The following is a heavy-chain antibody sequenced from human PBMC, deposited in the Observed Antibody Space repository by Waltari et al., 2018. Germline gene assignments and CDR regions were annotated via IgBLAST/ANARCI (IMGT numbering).Heavy chain of an antibody. CDR1: GGSISSSY. J-gene: IGHJ2*01. Sequence: QVQLQESGPGLVKPSETLSLTCTVSGGSISSSYWSWIRQPPGKGLEWIGYIYYSGSTNYNPSLKSRVTISVDTSKNQFSLKLSSVTAADTAVYYCARVAVVTHLYWYFDLWGRGTLVTVSS. D-gene: IGHD2-15*01. CDR3: ARVAVVTHLYWYFDL. CDR2: IYYSGST. V-gene: IGHV4-59*01.